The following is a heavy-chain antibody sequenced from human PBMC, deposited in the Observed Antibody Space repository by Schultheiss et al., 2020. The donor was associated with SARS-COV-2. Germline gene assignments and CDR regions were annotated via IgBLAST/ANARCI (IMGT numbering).Heavy chain of an antibody. D-gene: IGHD3-16*01. Sequence: GESLKISCAASGFTFSDYYMSWIRQAPGKGLEWVSAISGSGGSTYYADSVKGRFTISRDNSKNTLYLQMNSLRAEDTAVYYCARVPWGSYYYFDYWGQGTLVTVSS. CDR2: ISGSGGST. J-gene: IGHJ4*02. V-gene: IGHV3-23*01. CDR1: GFTFSDYY. CDR3: ARVPWGSYYYFDY.